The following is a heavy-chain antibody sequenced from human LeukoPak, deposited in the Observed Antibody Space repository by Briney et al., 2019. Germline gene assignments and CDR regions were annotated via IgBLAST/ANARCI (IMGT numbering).Heavy chain of an antibody. V-gene: IGHV4-59*08. CDR1: GGSISSYY. Sequence: PSETLSLTCTVSGGSISSYYWSWIRQPPGKGLECIGYIYYSGSTNYNPSLKSRVTISVDTSKNQFSLKLSSVTAADTAVYYCASSPKRREPYKGFAYWGQGTLVTVSS. J-gene: IGHJ4*02. D-gene: IGHD1-26*01. CDR3: ASSPKRREPYKGFAY. CDR2: IYYSGST.